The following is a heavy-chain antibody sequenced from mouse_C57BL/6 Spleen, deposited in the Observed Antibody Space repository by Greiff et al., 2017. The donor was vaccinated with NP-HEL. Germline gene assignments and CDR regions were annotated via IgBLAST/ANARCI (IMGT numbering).Heavy chain of an antibody. CDR1: GYTFTSYW. J-gene: IGHJ2*01. Sequence: QVQLQQPGAELVRPGSSVKLSCKASGYTFTSYWMHWVKQRPIQGLEWIGNIDPSDSETHYNQKFKDKATLTVDKSSSTAYMQRSSLTSEDSAVYYCARKGPYYEDYFDYWGQGTTLTVSS. CDR2: IDPSDSET. V-gene: IGHV1-52*01. CDR3: ARKGPYYEDYFDY. D-gene: IGHD2-10*01.